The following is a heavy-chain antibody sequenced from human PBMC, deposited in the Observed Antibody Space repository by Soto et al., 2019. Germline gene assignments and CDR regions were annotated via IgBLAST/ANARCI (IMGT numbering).Heavy chain of an antibody. CDR3: ARTYGSGSGYFDY. D-gene: IGHD3-10*01. CDR1: GGSISSYY. J-gene: IGHJ4*02. Sequence: SETLSLTCTVSGGSISSYYWSWIRQPPGKGLEWIGYIYYSGSTNYNPSLKSRVTISVDTSKNQFSLKLSSVTAADTAVYYCARTYGSGSGYFDYWGQGTLVTVS. CDR2: IYYSGST. V-gene: IGHV4-59*01.